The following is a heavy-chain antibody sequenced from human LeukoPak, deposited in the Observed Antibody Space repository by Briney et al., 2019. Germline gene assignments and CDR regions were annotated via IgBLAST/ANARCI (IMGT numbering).Heavy chain of an antibody. Sequence: EASVKVSCKASGYTFTGYYMHWVRQAPGQGLEWMGWINPNSGGTNYAQKFQGRVTMTRDTSISTAYMELSRLRSDDTAVYYCARGGVVVPAAIWGNYYYYMDVWGKGTTVTVSS. CDR3: ARGGVVVPAAIWGNYYYYMDV. V-gene: IGHV1-2*02. D-gene: IGHD2-2*01. CDR2: INPNSGGT. CDR1: GYTFTGYY. J-gene: IGHJ6*03.